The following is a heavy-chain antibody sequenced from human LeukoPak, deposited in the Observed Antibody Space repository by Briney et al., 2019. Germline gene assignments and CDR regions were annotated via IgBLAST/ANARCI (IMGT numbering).Heavy chain of an antibody. CDR1: GYTFTNYG. V-gene: IGHV1-18*01. J-gene: IGHJ3*02. CDR3: ARGTNYYDTSGYLDSFDI. CDR2: ISAHNGET. D-gene: IGHD3-22*01. Sequence: GASVKVSCKASGYTFTNYGIRWVRQAPGQGLEWMGSISAHNGETSYAQSLQGRVIMTTDMSTSVAYMEIRRLRYDDTAPYYCARGTNYYDTSGYLDSFDIWGEGTMVTVSS.